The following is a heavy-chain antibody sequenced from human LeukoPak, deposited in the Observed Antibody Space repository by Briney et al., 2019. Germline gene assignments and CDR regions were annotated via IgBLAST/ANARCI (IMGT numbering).Heavy chain of an antibody. J-gene: IGHJ4*02. CDR1: GYFISNDYY. V-gene: IGHV4-38-2*02. CDR2: IYHSGIT. Sequence: SETLSLTCTVSGYFISNDYYWGWIRQPPGKGLEWIGSIYHSGITHYNPSLKSRVTILVDTSKNQFSLKLSSVTAADTAVYYCARVYFDSSGYGYYFDYWGQGTLVTVSS. CDR3: ARVYFDSSGYGYYFDY. D-gene: IGHD3-22*01.